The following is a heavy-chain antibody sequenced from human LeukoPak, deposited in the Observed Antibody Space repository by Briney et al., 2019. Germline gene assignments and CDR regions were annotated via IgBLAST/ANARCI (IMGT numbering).Heavy chain of an antibody. V-gene: IGHV5-51*01. Sequence: GAALKISCKGSGYSFTSYWIGWGRPLPGKGLGWMGIIYPGDSDTRYSPSFQGQVTISADKSISTAYLQWSSLKASDTAMYYCARPVYYDSSGDAFDIWGQGTMVTVSS. J-gene: IGHJ3*02. CDR1: GYSFTSYW. CDR3: ARPVYYDSSGDAFDI. CDR2: IYPGDSDT. D-gene: IGHD3-22*01.